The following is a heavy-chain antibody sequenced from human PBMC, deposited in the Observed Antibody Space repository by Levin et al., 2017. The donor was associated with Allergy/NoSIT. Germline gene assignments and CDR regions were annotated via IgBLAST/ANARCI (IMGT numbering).Heavy chain of an antibody. V-gene: IGHV3-7*01. CDR3: ARDFNSH. Sequence: PRASVKVSCAASGFSFSNYWMNWVRQAPGKGLDWVATIKYDGSDKYYVASVRGRFTVSRDNAKNSLYLQMNSLRADDTAVYYCARDFNSHWGQGTLVTVSS. J-gene: IGHJ4*02. D-gene: IGHD2/OR15-2a*01. CDR2: IKYDGSDK. CDR1: GFSFSNYW.